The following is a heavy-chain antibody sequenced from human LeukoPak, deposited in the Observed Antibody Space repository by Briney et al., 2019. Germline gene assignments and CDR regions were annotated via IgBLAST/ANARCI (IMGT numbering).Heavy chain of an antibody. CDR2: IYPGDSDI. Sequence: GESLKISCKGFGYSFTTYWIGWVRQMSGKGLEWMGIIYPGDSDIRYSPSFQGQVTISADKSISTAYLQWSSLKASDTAMYYCARRPHPQVSPAPSDGFDIWGEGTMVTVSS. CDR3: ARRPHPQVSPAPSDGFDI. V-gene: IGHV5-51*01. CDR1: GYSFTTYW. D-gene: IGHD6-6*01. J-gene: IGHJ3*02.